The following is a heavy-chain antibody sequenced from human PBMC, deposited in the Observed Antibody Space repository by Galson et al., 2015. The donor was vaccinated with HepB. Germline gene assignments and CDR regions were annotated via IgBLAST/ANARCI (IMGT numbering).Heavy chain of an antibody. CDR3: ARDLLKNHLDY. Sequence: ALRLACEAYGFTFSRYGMHWVRQVPGKGLDWLAIIWSDGSEEYYADCVKGRFTISGDKSKNTLYLQMNSLGADDTAVYYCARDLLKNHLDYWGQGTLVTVSS. D-gene: IGHD2-15*01. CDR2: IWSDGSEE. V-gene: IGHV3-33*01. CDR1: GFTFSRYG. J-gene: IGHJ4*02.